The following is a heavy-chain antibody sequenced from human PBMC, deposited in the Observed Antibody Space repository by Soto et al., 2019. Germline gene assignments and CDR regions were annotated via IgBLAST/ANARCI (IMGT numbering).Heavy chain of an antibody. D-gene: IGHD3-16*01. V-gene: IGHV3-9*01. CDR2: INWKSDI. J-gene: IGHJ4*02. CDR3: AISQDRGGRTTFIY. Sequence: LRLSWALSGFTFDDNAMHWVRQVPEKGLEWVSGINWKSDIGYADSVKGRFTISRDNAENSLYLQMNSLRAEDTALYYCAISQDRGGRTTFIYWGQGTQVTVSS. CDR1: GFTFDDNA.